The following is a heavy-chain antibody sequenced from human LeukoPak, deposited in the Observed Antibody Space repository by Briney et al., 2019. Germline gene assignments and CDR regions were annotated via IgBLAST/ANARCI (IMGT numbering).Heavy chain of an antibody. Sequence: GGSQRLSCAASGFTFSSYWMSWVRQAPGKGLEWVANIKQDGSEKYYVDSVKGRFTISRDNAKNSLYLQMNSLRAEDTAVYYCARVCHSYGSGCAVAFDIWGQGTMVTVSS. D-gene: IGHD3-10*01. J-gene: IGHJ3*02. V-gene: IGHV3-7*01. CDR1: GFTFSSYW. CDR3: ARVCHSYGSGCAVAFDI. CDR2: IKQDGSEK.